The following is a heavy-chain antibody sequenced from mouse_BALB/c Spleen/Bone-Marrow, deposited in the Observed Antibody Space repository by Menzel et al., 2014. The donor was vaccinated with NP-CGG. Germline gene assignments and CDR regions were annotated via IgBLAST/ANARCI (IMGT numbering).Heavy chain of an antibody. CDR2: INPGSGAT. V-gene: IGHV1-54*03. D-gene: IGHD4-1*02. Sequence: VQRVESGAELVRPGTSVKVSCKASGYAFTNYLIEWVKQRPGQGLEWIGVINPGSGATNYNENFKGKATLTADKSSSTPYMQLSSLTSDDSAVYFCARRSTGTLYFDYWGQGTTLTVSS. CDR1: GYAFTNYL. J-gene: IGHJ2*01. CDR3: ARRSTGTLYFDY.